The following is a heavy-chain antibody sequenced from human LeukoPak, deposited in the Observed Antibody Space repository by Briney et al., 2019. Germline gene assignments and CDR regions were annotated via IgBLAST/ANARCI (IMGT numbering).Heavy chain of an antibody. Sequence: KPSETLSLTCTVSGGSISSSSYYWSWIRQPPGKGLEWIGYLYYSGSTNSNPSLKSRVTMSVDTSKNQFSLKLRSVTAADTAVYYCARGGSGISNAFDIWGQGTMVTVSS. D-gene: IGHD3-10*01. CDR3: ARGGSGISNAFDI. V-gene: IGHV4-61*01. J-gene: IGHJ3*02. CDR1: GGSISSSSYY. CDR2: LYYSGST.